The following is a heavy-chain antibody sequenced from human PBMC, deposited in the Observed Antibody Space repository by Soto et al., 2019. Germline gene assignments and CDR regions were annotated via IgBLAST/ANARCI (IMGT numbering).Heavy chain of an antibody. CDR3: AKDISKNYYGSGSYFDY. V-gene: IGHV3-9*01. J-gene: IGHJ4*02. CDR2: ISWNSGSI. Sequence: GGSLRLSCAASGFSFSSYAMHWVRQAPGKGLEWVSGISWNSGSIGYADSVKGRFTISRDNAKNSLYLQMNSLRAEDTALYYCAKDISKNYYGSGSYFDYWGQGTLVTVSS. CDR1: GFSFSSYA. D-gene: IGHD3-10*01.